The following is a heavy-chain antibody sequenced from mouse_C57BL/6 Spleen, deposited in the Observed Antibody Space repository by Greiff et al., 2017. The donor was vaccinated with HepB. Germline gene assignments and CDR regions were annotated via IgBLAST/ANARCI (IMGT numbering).Heavy chain of an antibody. V-gene: IGHV6-6*01. CDR1: GFTFSDAW. CDR2: IRNKANNHAT. J-gene: IGHJ2*01. D-gene: IGHD2-4*01. CDR3: TSQYDYDAFDY. Sequence: GGGLVQPGGSLKLSCAASGFTFSDAWMDWVRQSPEKGLEWVAEIRNKANNHATYYAESVKGRFTISRDDSKSSVYLQMNSLRAEDTGIYYCTSQYDYDAFDYWGQGTTLTVSS.